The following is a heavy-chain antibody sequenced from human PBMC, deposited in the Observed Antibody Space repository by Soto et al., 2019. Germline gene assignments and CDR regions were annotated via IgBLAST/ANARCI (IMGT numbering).Heavy chain of an antibody. V-gene: IGHV4-30-2*01. CDR2: IYHSGST. D-gene: IGHD2-15*01. J-gene: IGHJ2*01. Sequence: QGKGLEWIGYIYHSGSTYYNPSLKSRVTISVDRSKNHFSLKLSSVTAADTAVYFFFFQAEDGIRGLLPVSAFLLNRSSDL. CDR3: FFQAEDGIRGLLPVSAFLLNRSSDL.